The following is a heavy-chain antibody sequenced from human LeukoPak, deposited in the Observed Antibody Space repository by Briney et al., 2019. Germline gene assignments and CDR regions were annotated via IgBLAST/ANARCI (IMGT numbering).Heavy chain of an antibody. J-gene: IGHJ4*02. Sequence: GGSLRLSCAASGFTFSSYGMHWVRQAPGKGLEWVAFIRYDGSNKYYADSVKGRFTISRDNSKNTLYLQMNSLRAEDTAVYYCAKDNYDYYDSSGYRGEFDYWGQGTLVTVSS. D-gene: IGHD3-22*01. V-gene: IGHV3-30*02. CDR2: IRYDGSNK. CDR1: GFTFSSYG. CDR3: AKDNYDYYDSSGYRGEFDY.